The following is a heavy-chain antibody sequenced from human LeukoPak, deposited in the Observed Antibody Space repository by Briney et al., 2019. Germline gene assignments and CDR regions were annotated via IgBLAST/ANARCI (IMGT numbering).Heavy chain of an antibody. CDR2: IYHSGST. Sequence: SETLSLTCTVSGYSISSGYYWGWIRQPPGKGLEWIGSIYHSGSTYYNPSLKSRVTISVDTSKNQFSLKLSSVTAADTAVYYCAKDTTVTPYYYYYMDVWGKGTTVTISS. V-gene: IGHV4-38-2*02. J-gene: IGHJ6*03. D-gene: IGHD4-17*01. CDR1: GYSISSGYY. CDR3: AKDTTVTPYYYYYMDV.